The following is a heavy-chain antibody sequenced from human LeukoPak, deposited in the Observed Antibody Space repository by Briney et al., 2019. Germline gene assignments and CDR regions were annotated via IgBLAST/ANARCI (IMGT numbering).Heavy chain of an antibody. D-gene: IGHD6-13*01. Sequence: PSETLSLTCTVSGGSISSSSYYWGWIRQPPGKGLEWIGSIYYSGSTYYNPSLKSRVTISVDTSKNQFSLKLSSVTAADTAVYYCARYSSSFGSRYNWFDPWGQGTLVADSS. CDR1: GGSISSSSYY. CDR3: ARYSSSFGSRYNWFDP. J-gene: IGHJ5*02. CDR2: IYYSGST. V-gene: IGHV4-39*01.